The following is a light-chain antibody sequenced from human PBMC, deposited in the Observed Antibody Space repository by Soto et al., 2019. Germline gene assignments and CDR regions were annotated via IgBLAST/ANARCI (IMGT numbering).Light chain of an antibody. V-gene: IGKV1-5*03. J-gene: IGKJ2*01. CDR3: QQYNSYSYT. CDR1: QSISSW. Sequence: DIQMTQSPSTLSASVGDRVTITCRASQSISSWLAWYQQKPGKAPKLLIYQASRLESGVPSRFSGSGSGTEFTLTISSLQPDDFATYYCQQYNSYSYTFGQGTKVDIK. CDR2: QAS.